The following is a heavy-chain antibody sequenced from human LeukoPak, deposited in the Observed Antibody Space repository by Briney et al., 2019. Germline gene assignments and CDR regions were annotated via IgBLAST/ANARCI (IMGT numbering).Heavy chain of an antibody. J-gene: IGHJ3*02. D-gene: IGHD6-13*01. CDR3: ARDEAYSSSWYGYFLGDAFDI. CDR2: INHSGST. V-gene: IGHV4-34*01. CDR1: GGSFSGYY. Sequence: PSETLSLTCAVYGGSFSGYYWSWIRQPPGKGLEWIGEINHSGSTNYNPSLKSRVTISVDTSKNQFSLKLSSVTAADTAVYYCARDEAYSSSWYGYFLGDAFDIWGQGTMVTVSS.